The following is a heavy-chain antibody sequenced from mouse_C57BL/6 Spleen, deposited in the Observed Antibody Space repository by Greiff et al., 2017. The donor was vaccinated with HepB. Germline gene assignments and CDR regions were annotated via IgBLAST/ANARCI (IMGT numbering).Heavy chain of an antibody. CDR2: IDPSDSYT. CDR3: ARLGMAIDY. CDR1: GYTFTSYW. V-gene: IGHV1-59*01. D-gene: IGHD2-10*02. J-gene: IGHJ2*01. Sequence: QVQLQQPGAELVRPGTSVKLSCKASGYTFTSYWMHWVKQRPGQGLEWIGVIDPSDSYTNYNQKFKGKATLTVDTSSSTAYMQLSSLTSEDSAVYYCARLGMAIDYWGQGTTLTVSS.